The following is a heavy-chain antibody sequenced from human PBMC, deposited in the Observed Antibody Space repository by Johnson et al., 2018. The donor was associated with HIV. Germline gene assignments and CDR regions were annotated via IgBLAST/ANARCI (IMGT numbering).Heavy chain of an antibody. V-gene: IGHV3-66*01. CDR1: GFTVSRNY. CDR2: IYSGGDT. D-gene: IGHD6-13*01. Sequence: VQLVESGGGLVQPGGSLRLSCVASGFTVSRNYMNWVRQAPGKGLEWVSVIYSGGDTYYAESVKGRFTISRDNFKNTLYLQMSSLKVEDTALYYCARDGESQQLPLGDALDVWGRGTMVIVSS. J-gene: IGHJ3*01. CDR3: ARDGESQQLPLGDALDV.